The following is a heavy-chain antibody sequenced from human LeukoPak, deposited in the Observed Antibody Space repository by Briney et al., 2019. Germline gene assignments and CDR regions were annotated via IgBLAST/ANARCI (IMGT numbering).Heavy chain of an antibody. D-gene: IGHD3-10*01. V-gene: IGHV4-59*08. CDR3: ARLSYYGSGSYTSWFDP. CDR2: IYYSGST. J-gene: IGHJ5*02. Sequence: SETLSLTCTVSGGSISSFYWSWIRQPPGKGLEWIGYIYYSGSTNYNPSLKSRVTISVDTSKNQFSLKLSSVTAADTAVYYCARLSYYGSGSYTSWFDPWGQGTLVTVSS. CDR1: GGSISSFY.